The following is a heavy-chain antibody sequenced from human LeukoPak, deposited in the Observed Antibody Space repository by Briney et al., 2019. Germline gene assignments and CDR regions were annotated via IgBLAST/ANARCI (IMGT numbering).Heavy chain of an antibody. CDR3: ARETTGVDY. CDR2: IYYSGST. D-gene: IGHD4-17*01. V-gene: IGHV4-59*01. Sequence: SETLSLTCTVSGGSISSYYWSWIRQPPGKGLEWIGYIYYSGSTNYNPSLKSRVTISVDTSKNQFSLKLSSVTAADTAVYYCARETTGVDYWGQGTLVTVSS. CDR1: GGSISSYY. J-gene: IGHJ4*02.